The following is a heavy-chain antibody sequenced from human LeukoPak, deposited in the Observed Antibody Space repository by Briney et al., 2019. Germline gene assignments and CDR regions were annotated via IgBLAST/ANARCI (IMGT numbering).Heavy chain of an antibody. CDR2: ISSSGSTI. V-gene: IGHV3-48*04. CDR3: ARVSGIAAAGTDY. CDR1: GFTFSNAW. Sequence: GGSLRLSCAASGFTFSNAWMNWVRQAPGKGLEWVSYISSSGSTIYYADSVKGRFTISRDNAKNSLYLQMNSLRAEDTAVYYCARVSGIAAAGTDYWGQGTLVTVSS. J-gene: IGHJ4*02. D-gene: IGHD6-13*01.